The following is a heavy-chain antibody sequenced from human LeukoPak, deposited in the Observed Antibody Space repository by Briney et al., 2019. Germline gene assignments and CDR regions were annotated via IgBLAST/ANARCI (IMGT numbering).Heavy chain of an antibody. J-gene: IGHJ6*02. CDR3: AREGGSYEYYYYGMDV. CDR2: IIPILGIA. CDR1: GGTFSSYA. D-gene: IGHD1-26*01. V-gene: IGHV1-69*04. Sequence: SVTLSCKASGGTFSSYAISWVRQAHGQGLEWMGRIIPILGIANYAQKFQGRVTITADKSTSTAYMELSSLRSEDTAVYYCAREGGSYEYYYYGMDVWGQGTTVTVSS.